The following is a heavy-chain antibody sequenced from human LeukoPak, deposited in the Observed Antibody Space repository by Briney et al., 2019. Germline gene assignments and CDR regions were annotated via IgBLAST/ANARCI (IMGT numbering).Heavy chain of an antibody. V-gene: IGHV1-69*13. CDR2: IIPIFGTA. CDR1: GGTFSSYA. D-gene: IGHD5-24*01. CDR3: ARDGYRESSDY. Sequence: SVKVSCKASGGTFSSYAISWARQAPGQGLGWMGGIIPIFGTANYAQKFQGRVTITADESTSTAYMELSSLRSEDTAVYYCARDGYRESSDYWGQGTLVTVSS. J-gene: IGHJ4*02.